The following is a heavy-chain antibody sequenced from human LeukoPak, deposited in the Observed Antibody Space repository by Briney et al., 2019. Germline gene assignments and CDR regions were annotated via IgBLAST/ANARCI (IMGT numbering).Heavy chain of an antibody. Sequence: ASVKVSCKSSGYTFTNYDINWVRQAPGQGLEWMGWMNTNNGNTDYAQKFQGRVTMTRNTSISTAYMELSSLRSEDTAVYYCARFLKDRIAVRPSAFDIWGQGTMVIVSS. D-gene: IGHD6-6*01. CDR2: MNTNNGNT. CDR1: GYTFTNYD. J-gene: IGHJ3*02. CDR3: ARFLKDRIAVRPSAFDI. V-gene: IGHV1-8*01.